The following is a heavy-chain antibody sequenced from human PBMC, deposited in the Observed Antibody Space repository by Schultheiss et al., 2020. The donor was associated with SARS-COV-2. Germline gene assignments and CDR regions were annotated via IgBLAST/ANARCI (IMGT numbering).Heavy chain of an antibody. CDR3: ARDMVAARLFDY. Sequence: SETLSLTCTVSGGSISSYYWSWIRQPPGKGLEWIGYIYYSGSTNYNPSLKSRVTISVDTSKNQFSLKLSSVTAADTAVYYCARDMVAARLFDYWGQGTLVTVSS. CDR2: IYYSGST. D-gene: IGHD6-6*01. J-gene: IGHJ4*02. CDR1: GGSISSYY. V-gene: IGHV4-59*01.